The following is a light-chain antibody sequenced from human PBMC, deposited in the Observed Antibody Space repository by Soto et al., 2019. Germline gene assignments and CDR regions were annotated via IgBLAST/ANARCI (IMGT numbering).Light chain of an antibody. CDR2: DTS. Sequence: DIVLTQSPGTLSLSPAERATLSCRASQTLSNSFIAWYQQKPGQAPRLLIYDTSSRATGVPDRYRASGSGTDFTLTISRLEPEDFAVFFCQQYGTSEIIFGQGTRLEIK. CDR1: QTLSNSF. V-gene: IGKV3-20*01. CDR3: QQYGTSEII. J-gene: IGKJ5*01.